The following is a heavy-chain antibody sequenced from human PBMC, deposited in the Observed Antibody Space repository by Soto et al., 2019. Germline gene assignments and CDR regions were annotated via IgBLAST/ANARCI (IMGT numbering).Heavy chain of an antibody. Sequence: QVQLVHSGAEVKKPGSSVKVSCKASGGSFTSFIVTWVRQAPGQGLEWMGRIIPVLDVEYYAQKFQGRLTITADKSTNTAYMELRSLRSEDTAVYYCAKSPSPGSATTSYYGMDVWGLGTTVTVSS. CDR3: AKSPSPGSATTSYYGMDV. J-gene: IGHJ6*02. V-gene: IGHV1-69*02. D-gene: IGHD1-1*01. CDR1: GGSFTSFI. CDR2: IIPVLDVE.